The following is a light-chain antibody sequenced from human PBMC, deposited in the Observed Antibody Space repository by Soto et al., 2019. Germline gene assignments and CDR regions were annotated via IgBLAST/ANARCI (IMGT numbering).Light chain of an antibody. CDR1: GSDVGGYNY. Sequence: QAVVTQPPSVSGAPGQRVTFSCTGTGSDVGGYNYVSWYQQHPGKAPKLMIYEVRKRPSGVPDRLSGSKSGNTASLTISGLQAEDEADYYCCSYADSYRVFGGGTKLTVL. CDR2: EVR. V-gene: IGLV2-11*01. J-gene: IGLJ2*01. CDR3: CSYADSYRV.